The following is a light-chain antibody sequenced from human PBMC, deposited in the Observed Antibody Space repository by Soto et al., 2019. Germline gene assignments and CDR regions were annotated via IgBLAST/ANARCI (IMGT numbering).Light chain of an antibody. Sequence: DIQMTHSPSSLSASVGDRVTITCRASQSIINYLNWYQQESGKAPKLLIYGASTLASGVPSRFSGSGSGTEFTLTISSLQPDDSATYFCQRYNDKFGQGTKVDIK. J-gene: IGKJ1*01. V-gene: IGKV1-5*01. CDR1: QSIINY. CDR2: GAS. CDR3: QRYNDK.